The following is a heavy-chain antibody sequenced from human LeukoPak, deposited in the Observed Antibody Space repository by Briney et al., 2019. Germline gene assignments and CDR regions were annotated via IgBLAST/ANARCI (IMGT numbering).Heavy chain of an antibody. CDR2: ISAYNGNT. CDR1: GYTFTNYG. D-gene: IGHD2-2*01. V-gene: IGHV1-18*01. Sequence: ASVKVSCKASGYTFTNYGITWVRQAPGQGLEWVGWISAYNGNTRYAQKFQGRVTMTTDTSTSTAYLELRSLRSDDTAIYYCARDYSHYCSSTSCSFYFDYWGQGTLVTVSS. CDR3: ARDYSHYCSSTSCSFYFDY. J-gene: IGHJ4*02.